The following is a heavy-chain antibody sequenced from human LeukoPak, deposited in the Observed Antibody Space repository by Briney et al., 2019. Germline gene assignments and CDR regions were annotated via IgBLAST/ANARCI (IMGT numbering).Heavy chain of an antibody. J-gene: IGHJ4*02. CDR2: INYSGNT. Sequence: SETLSLTCTVSGGSISDYYWSWIRQPPGKGLEWIGYINYSGNTNYNPSLKSRVTISVDTSKNQFSLRLTSVTAADTAVFYCAREARQDYVYFDYWGRGSLVTVS. V-gene: IGHV4-59*01. CDR3: AREARQDYVYFDY. D-gene: IGHD4-17*01. CDR1: GGSISDYY.